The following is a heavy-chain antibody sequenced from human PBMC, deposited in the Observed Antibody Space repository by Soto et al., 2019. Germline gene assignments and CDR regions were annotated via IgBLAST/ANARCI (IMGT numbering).Heavy chain of an antibody. CDR1: GFTFSNAW. Sequence: GGSLRLSCAASGFTFSNAWMNWVRQAPGKGLEWVGRIKSKSDGGTTDYAAPVKGRFTMSRDDSKNTLYLQMNSLKTEDTAVYYCTTDDEVGYIYYYYGMDVWGQGTTVTVSS. V-gene: IGHV3-15*07. J-gene: IGHJ6*02. CDR3: TTDDEVGYIYYYYGMDV. CDR2: IKSKSDGGTT. D-gene: IGHD2-2*02.